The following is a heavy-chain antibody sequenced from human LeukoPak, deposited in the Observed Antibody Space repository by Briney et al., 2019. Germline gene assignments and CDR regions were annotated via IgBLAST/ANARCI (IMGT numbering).Heavy chain of an antibody. D-gene: IGHD5-12*01. Sequence: GRSLRLSCAASGFSFSSYGMHWVRQAPGKGLEWVAVIWYDGSKKYYADSVKGRFTISRDNSKNTVCLQMNSLRVEDTAVYYCARDQIIVATILDYYYGMDVWGQGTTVTVSS. CDR3: ARDQIIVATILDYYYGMDV. CDR2: IWYDGSKK. J-gene: IGHJ6*02. V-gene: IGHV3-33*01. CDR1: GFSFSSYG.